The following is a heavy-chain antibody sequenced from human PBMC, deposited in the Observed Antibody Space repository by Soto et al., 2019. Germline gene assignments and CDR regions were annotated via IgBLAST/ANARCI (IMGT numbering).Heavy chain of an antibody. Sequence: ASVKVSCKASGGTFSSYTISWVRQAPGQGLEWMGRIIPNSGRTNYAQKFQGRVTMTRDTSISTAYMELSRLRSDDTAVYYCAREPVLGAGTTGYYYYGMDVWGQGTTVTVSS. V-gene: IGHV1-2*02. J-gene: IGHJ6*02. CDR3: AREPVLGAGTTGYYYYGMDV. CDR2: IIPNSGRT. CDR1: GGTFSSYT. D-gene: IGHD6-19*01.